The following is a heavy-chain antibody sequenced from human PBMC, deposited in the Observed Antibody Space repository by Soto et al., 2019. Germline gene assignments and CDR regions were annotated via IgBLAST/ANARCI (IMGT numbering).Heavy chain of an antibody. D-gene: IGHD3-3*01. CDR1: GYSISSGYY. CDR3: ARARRLDYDFWTYFDY. J-gene: IGHJ4*02. CDR2: IYHSGST. Sequence: SETLSLTCAVSGYSISSGYYWGWIRQPPGKGLEWIGSIYHSGSTYYNPSLKSRVTISVDTSKNQFSLNLSSVTAADTAVYYCARARRLDYDFWTYFDYWGQGTLVTVSS. V-gene: IGHV4-38-2*01.